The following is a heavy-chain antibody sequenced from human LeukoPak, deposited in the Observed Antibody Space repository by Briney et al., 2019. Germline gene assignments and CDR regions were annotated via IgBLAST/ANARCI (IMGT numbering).Heavy chain of an antibody. V-gene: IGHV1-18*01. CDR1: GYTFTSYG. J-gene: IGHJ4*02. CDR2: ISAYNGNT. D-gene: IGHD3-10*01. CDR3: VRDLAQIWFVDKFDY. Sequence: ASVKVSCKASGYTFTSYGISWVRQAPGEGLEWMGWISAYNGNTNYAQKLQGRVTMNTDTSTSKAYMELRSLRSADTAGYYCVRDLAQIWFVDKFDYWGQGTLVTVSS.